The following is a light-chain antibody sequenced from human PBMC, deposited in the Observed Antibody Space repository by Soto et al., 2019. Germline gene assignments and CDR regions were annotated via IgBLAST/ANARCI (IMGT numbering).Light chain of an antibody. CDR2: GNS. J-gene: IGLJ1*01. Sequence: QSVLTQPPSVSGAPGQRVTISCTGSSSNIGAGYDVHWYQQLPETAPKLLIYGNSNRPSGVPDRFSGSKSGTSASLAITPLQTEDEADYYCQSYDSSRPIYVFGTGTKVTVL. CDR3: QSYDSSRPIYV. V-gene: IGLV1-40*01. CDR1: SSNIGAGYD.